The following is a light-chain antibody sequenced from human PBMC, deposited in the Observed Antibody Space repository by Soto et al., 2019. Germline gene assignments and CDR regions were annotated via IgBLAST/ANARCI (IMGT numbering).Light chain of an antibody. Sequence: EREMRQSPATMSASPGERVTLSCRASQNVKNNLAWYQQKPGQAPRLLIYGAANTATGIAARFSGSGSGTEFTLTISSLQSEDFAVYYCQQHNNWPLTFGGGTKVEI. CDR3: QQHNNWPLT. CDR2: GAA. V-gene: IGKV3-15*01. J-gene: IGKJ4*01. CDR1: QNVKNN.